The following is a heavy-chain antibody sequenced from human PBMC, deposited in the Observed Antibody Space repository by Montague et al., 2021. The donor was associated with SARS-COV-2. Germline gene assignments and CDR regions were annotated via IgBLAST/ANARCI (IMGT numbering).Heavy chain of an antibody. D-gene: IGHD5-24*01. CDR2: ISTSGDYT. Sequence: SLRLSCAASGFIFRHYSMSWVRQAPGKGLEWVSGISTSGDYTYYADSLKGRFTISRDNSRNTLYLQMNSLRAEDTAIYYCAKDREMDYSVDYWGQGTLVTVSS. CDR1: GFIFRHYS. V-gene: IGHV3-23*01. J-gene: IGHJ4*02. CDR3: AKDREMDYSVDY.